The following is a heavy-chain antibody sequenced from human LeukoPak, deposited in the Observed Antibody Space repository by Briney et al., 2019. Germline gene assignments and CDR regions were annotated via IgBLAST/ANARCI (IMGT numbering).Heavy chain of an antibody. V-gene: IGHV1-46*01. CDR1: GYTFTSYY. D-gene: IGHD5-18*01. J-gene: IGHJ4*02. CDR2: INPSGGST. Sequence: GASVTVSCKASGYTFTSYYMHWVRQAPGQGLEWMGIINPSGGSTSYAQKFQGRVTMTRDTSTSTVYMEQSSLRSEDTAVYYCARDSMDTAMAKSCYFDYWGQGTLVTVSS. CDR3: ARDSMDTAMAKSCYFDY.